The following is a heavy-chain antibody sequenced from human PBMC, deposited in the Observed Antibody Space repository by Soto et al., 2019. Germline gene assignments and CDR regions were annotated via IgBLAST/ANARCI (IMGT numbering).Heavy chain of an antibody. J-gene: IGHJ4*02. V-gene: IGHV3-21*01. CDR2: ITHSGTYV. CDR3: ASARGNDWDSDY. CDR1: GFTFSEYS. Sequence: PGGSLRLSCTASGFTFSEYSMSWVRQAPGKGLEWVSSITHSGTYVYYADSVKGRFTISRDSASNSLFLQMTSLRAEDTAVYHCASARGNDWDSDYWGQGTLVTVYS. D-gene: IGHD5-12*01.